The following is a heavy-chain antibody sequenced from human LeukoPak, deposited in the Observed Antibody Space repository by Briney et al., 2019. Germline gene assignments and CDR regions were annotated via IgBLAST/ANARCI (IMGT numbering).Heavy chain of an antibody. CDR1: GFTFSSYE. J-gene: IGHJ4*02. CDR2: ISSSGSTI. D-gene: IGHD2-2*01. V-gene: IGHV3-48*03. Sequence: GGSLRLSCAASGFTFSSYEMNWVRQAPGKGLEWVSYISSSGSTIYYADSVKGRFTISRDNAKNSLYLQMNSLRAEDTAVYYCAREYCSSTSCYPMVYWGQGTLVTVSS. CDR3: AREYCSSTSCYPMVY.